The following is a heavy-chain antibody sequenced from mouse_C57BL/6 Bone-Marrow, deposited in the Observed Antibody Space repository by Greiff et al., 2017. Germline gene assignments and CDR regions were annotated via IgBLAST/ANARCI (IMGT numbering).Heavy chain of an antibody. Sequence: VQLQQSGAELAKPGASVKLSCKASGYTFTSYWMHWVKQRPGQGLEWIGYINPSSGYTKYNQKFKDKATLTADKSSSTAYMQLSSLTYEDSAVYSCAKGQLRAWFAYWGQGTLVTVSA. D-gene: IGHD3-2*02. CDR1: GYTFTSYW. CDR2: INPSSGYT. CDR3: AKGQLRAWFAY. J-gene: IGHJ3*01. V-gene: IGHV1-7*01.